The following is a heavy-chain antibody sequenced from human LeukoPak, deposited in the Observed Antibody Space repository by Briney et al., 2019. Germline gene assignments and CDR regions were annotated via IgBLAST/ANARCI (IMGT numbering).Heavy chain of an antibody. CDR2: IYYSGIT. V-gene: IGHV4-39*01. CDR1: GDSITTTDHY. Sequence: SETLSLTCTVSGDSITTTDHYWGWIRQSPDKGLEWIGNIYYSGITDNNPSLKSRVTMSVDTSKNQFSLKLRSVAPADSAVYYCARSRYCSSTSCYGPRIAVAGTRPYYFDYWGQGTLVTVSS. D-gene: IGHD2-2*01. J-gene: IGHJ4*02. CDR3: ARSRYCSSTSCYGPRIAVAGTRPYYFDY.